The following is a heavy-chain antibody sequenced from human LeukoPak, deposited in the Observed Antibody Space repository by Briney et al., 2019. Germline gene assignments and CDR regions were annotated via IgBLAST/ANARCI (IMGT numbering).Heavy chain of an antibody. CDR1: GFTVSSNY. Sequence: GGSLRLSCAASGFTVSSNYMSWVRQAPGKGLEWVSVIYSGGSTYYADSVKGRFTISRDNSKNTPYLQMNSLRAEDTAVYYCARALVVPSGWFSLDAFDIWGQGTMVTVSS. CDR2: IYSGGST. J-gene: IGHJ3*02. D-gene: IGHD6-19*01. V-gene: IGHV3-53*01. CDR3: ARALVVPSGWFSLDAFDI.